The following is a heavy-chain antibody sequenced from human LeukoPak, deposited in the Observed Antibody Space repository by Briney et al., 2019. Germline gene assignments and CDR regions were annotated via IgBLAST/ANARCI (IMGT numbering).Heavy chain of an antibody. Sequence: PSETLSLTCTVSGGSISSYYWSWIRQPPGKGLEWIGYIYYSGSTNYNPSLKSRVTISVDTSKNQFSLKLSSATAADTAVYYCARDDYGYGMDVWGQGTTVTVSS. CDR2: IYYSGST. CDR3: ARDDYGYGMDV. J-gene: IGHJ6*02. CDR1: GGSISSYY. V-gene: IGHV4-59*01.